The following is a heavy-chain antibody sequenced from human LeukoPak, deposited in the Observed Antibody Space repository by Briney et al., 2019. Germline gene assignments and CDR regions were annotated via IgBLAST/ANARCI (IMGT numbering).Heavy chain of an antibody. CDR2: VTSTGIP. J-gene: IGHJ4*02. CDR1: GDSFSGYY. CDR3: GTRQWIGTFHY. D-gene: IGHD3-10*01. V-gene: IGHV4-59*01. Sequence: SETLSLTCDVYGDSFSGYYWSWIRQPPGEGLEWIGYVTSTGIPTYNPSLNSRVIISLDTSKSQFSLQLSSGTAADAAVYYWGTRQWIGTFHYWGQGALVTVSS.